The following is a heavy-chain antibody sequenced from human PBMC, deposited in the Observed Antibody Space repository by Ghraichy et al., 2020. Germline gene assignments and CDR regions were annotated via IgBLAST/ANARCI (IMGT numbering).Heavy chain of an antibody. V-gene: IGHV3-23*01. CDR2: ISGSGGSA. D-gene: IGHD5-12*01. Sequence: GGSLRLSCAASGFTFSSYAMSWVRQAPGKGLEWVSAISGSGGSAFYADSVKGRFTISRDNSKNTVYLKMNSLRAEDTAVYYCTKHNIDSGYDHHFDYWGQGTLVAVSS. CDR3: TKHNIDSGYDHHFDY. J-gene: IGHJ4*02. CDR1: GFTFSSYA.